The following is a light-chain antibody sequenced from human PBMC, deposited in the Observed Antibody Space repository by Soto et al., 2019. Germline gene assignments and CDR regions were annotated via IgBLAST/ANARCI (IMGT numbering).Light chain of an antibody. J-gene: IGLJ1*01. CDR2: DNN. CDR3: GTWDSSLSVLYV. V-gene: IGLV1-51*01. Sequence: QSVLTQPPSVSAALGQKVSISCSGSGSNIGNNYVSWYQQLPGTAPKLLIYDNNKRPSGIPDRFSGSKSGTSATLGITGLQTGDEADYYCGTWDSSLSVLYVFGAGTKLTVL. CDR1: GSNIGNNY.